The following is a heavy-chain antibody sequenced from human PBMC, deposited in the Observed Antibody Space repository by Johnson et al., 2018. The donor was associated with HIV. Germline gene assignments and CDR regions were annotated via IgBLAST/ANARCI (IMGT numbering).Heavy chain of an antibody. V-gene: IGHV3-30*04. J-gene: IGHJ3*01. CDR1: GFTFSSYA. Sequence: QVQLVESGGGVVQPGRSLRLSCAASGFTFSSYAMHWVRQAPGKGLVWVAVISYDGSNKYYADSVYGRFTISRDNSKNMLDLQMNSLRAGDAAVYYCARDYRGRTVDAFDVWGQGTLVIVSS. CDR2: ISYDGSNK. CDR3: ARDYRGRTVDAFDV. D-gene: IGHD3-16*02.